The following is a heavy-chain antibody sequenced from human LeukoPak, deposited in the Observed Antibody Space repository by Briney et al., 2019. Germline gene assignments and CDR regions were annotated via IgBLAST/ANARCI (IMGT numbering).Heavy chain of an antibody. CDR1: GFTFSSYA. Sequence: GGSLRLSCAASGFTFSSYAMHWVRQAPAKGLEWVAVISYDGSNKYYADSVKGRFTISRDNSKNTLYLQMNSLRAEDTAVYYCASYGGNSVGDAFDIWGQGTMVTVSS. D-gene: IGHD4-23*01. J-gene: IGHJ3*02. V-gene: IGHV3-30-3*01. CDR2: ISYDGSNK. CDR3: ASYGGNSVGDAFDI.